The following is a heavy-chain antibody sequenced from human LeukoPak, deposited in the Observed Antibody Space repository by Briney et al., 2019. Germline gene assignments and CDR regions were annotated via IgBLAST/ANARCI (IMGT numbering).Heavy chain of an antibody. D-gene: IGHD4/OR15-4a*01. J-gene: IGHJ6*04. CDR2: ISYNGGST. CDR3: AKPPNYGAYYYGMDV. CDR1: GFTFTNYA. V-gene: IGHV3-23*01. Sequence: GGSLRLSCAASGFTFTNYAMSWVRQAPGKGLDWVSAISYNGGSTYYSDSVKGRFTISRDNSKNTVYLQMNSLRAEDTAAYYCAKPPNYGAYYYGMDVWGKGTTVTVSS.